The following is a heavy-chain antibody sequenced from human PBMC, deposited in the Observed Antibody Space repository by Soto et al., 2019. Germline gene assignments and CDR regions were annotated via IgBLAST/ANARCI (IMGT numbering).Heavy chain of an antibody. CDR2: IIPIFGTA. Sequence: SVKVSCKASGGTFSSYAISWVRQAPGQGLEWMGGIIPIFGTANYAQKFQGRVTITADESTSTAYMELSSLRSEDTAVYYCARWGCRCGSCYPFTFDPWGQGTLVTVSS. CDR1: GGTFSSYA. D-gene: IGHD2-15*01. CDR3: ARWGCRCGSCYPFTFDP. V-gene: IGHV1-69*13. J-gene: IGHJ5*02.